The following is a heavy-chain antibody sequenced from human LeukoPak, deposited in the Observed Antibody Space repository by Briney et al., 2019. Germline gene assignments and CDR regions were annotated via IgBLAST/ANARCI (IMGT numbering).Heavy chain of an antibody. CDR3: ARSYPTPFFDY. V-gene: IGHV4-31*03. CDR2: IYYSGST. D-gene: IGHD3-10*01. J-gene: IGHJ4*02. CDR1: GASISSGSHY. Sequence: PSQTLSLTCTVSGASISSGSHYWSWIRQHPGKGLEWIGYIYYSGSTYYNPSLKSRVTISVDTSKNQFSLKLSSVTAADTAVYYCARSYPTPFFDYWGQGTLVTVSS.